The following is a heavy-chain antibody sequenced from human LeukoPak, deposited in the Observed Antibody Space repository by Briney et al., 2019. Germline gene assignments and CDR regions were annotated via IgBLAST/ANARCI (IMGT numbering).Heavy chain of an antibody. V-gene: IGHV3-23*01. CDR1: GFTFSSYA. CDR2: ISGSGGST. CDR3: AKDGAAAGKRYFDY. D-gene: IGHD6-13*01. Sequence: GGSLRLSCAASGFTFSSYAMSWVRRAPGKGLEWVSAISGSGGSTYYADSVKGRFTISRDNSKNTLYLQMNSLRAEDTAVYYCAKDGAAAGKRYFDYWGQGTLVTVSS. J-gene: IGHJ4*02.